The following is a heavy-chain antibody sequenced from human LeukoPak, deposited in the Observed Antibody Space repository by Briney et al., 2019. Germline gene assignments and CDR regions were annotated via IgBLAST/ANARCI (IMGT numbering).Heavy chain of an antibody. D-gene: IGHD6-19*01. Sequence: SSETLSLTCTVTGGSISSGDYYWSWIRRPPGKGLEWIGYIYYSGSTNYNPSLKSRVTISVDTSKNQFSLKLSSVTAADTAVYYCAREARELSGWINWFDPWGQGTLVTVSS. CDR2: IYYSGST. V-gene: IGHV4-61*08. CDR3: AREARELSGWINWFDP. CDR1: GGSISSGDYY. J-gene: IGHJ5*02.